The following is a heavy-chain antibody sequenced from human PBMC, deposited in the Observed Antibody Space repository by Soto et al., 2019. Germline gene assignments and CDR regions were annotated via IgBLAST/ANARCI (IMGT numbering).Heavy chain of an antibody. Sequence: ASVKVSCKASGGTFSSYAISWVRQAPGQGLEWMGGIIPIFGTANYAQKFQGRVTITADESTSTAYMELSSLRSEDTAVYYCALGGTYYDFWSGYAYYYGMDVWGQGXTVTVYS. CDR2: IIPIFGTA. CDR3: ALGGTYYDFWSGYAYYYGMDV. D-gene: IGHD3-3*01. V-gene: IGHV1-69*13. CDR1: GGTFSSYA. J-gene: IGHJ6*02.